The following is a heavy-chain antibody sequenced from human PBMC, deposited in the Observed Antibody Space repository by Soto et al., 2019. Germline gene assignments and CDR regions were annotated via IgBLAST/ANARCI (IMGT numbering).Heavy chain of an antibody. D-gene: IGHD1-1*01. Sequence: QVQLQESGPGLVKPSETLSLTCSVSGGSISSYYWGWIRQPPGKGLEWIGYISYTGSTDYSPSLKSRVTISVDTSKNQFSLKVRSVTAADTAIYFCERHYPIGNNWNYFDYWGRGTLVTVSS. J-gene: IGHJ4*02. V-gene: IGHV4-59*08. CDR1: GGSISSYY. CDR3: ERHYPIGNNWNYFDY. CDR2: ISYTGST.